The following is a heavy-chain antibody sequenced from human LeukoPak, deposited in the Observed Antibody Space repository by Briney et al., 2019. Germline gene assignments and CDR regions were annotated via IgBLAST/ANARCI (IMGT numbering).Heavy chain of an antibody. D-gene: IGHD4-11*01. CDR3: ARRHDYSIDAAFDI. V-gene: IGHV3-48*01. Sequence: GGSLRLSCAASGFTFSSYSMNWVRQAPGKGLEWVSYISSSSSTIYYADSVKGRFTISRDNANNSLYLQMNSPRAEDTVVYYCARRHDYSIDAAFDIWGQGTMVTVSS. J-gene: IGHJ3*02. CDR2: ISSSSSTI. CDR1: GFTFSSYS.